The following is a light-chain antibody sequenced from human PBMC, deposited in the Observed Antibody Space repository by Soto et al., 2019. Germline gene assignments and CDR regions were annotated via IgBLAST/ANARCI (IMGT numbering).Light chain of an antibody. J-gene: IGKJ4*01. V-gene: IGKV1-5*03. CDR3: QQYDSYCT. Sequence: DSQMTQSPSTLPSSVGDRVTITCRASQSISNWLAWYQQKPGKAPRLLIYKASSLERGVPSRFSGSGSGTEFTLTISSLQPDDSATYYCQQYDSYCTFGGGTKVDIK. CDR2: KAS. CDR1: QSISNW.